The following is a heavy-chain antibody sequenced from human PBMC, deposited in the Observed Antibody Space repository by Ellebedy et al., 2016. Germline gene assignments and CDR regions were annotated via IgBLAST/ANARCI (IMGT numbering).Heavy chain of an antibody. CDR3: ARLALAHYYYYMDV. Sequence: GESLKISXAASGFTFSDYYMSWIRQAPGKGLEWVSYISSSGSTIYYADSVKGRFTISRDNAKNSLYLQMNSLRAEDTAVYYCARLALAHYYYYMDVWGKGTTVTVSS. CDR1: GFTFSDYY. CDR2: ISSSGSTI. V-gene: IGHV3-11*01. J-gene: IGHJ6*03.